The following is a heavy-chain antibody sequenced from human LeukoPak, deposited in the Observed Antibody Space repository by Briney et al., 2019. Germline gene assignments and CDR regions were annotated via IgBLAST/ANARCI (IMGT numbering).Heavy chain of an antibody. J-gene: IGHJ5*02. V-gene: IGHV3-7*01. Sequence: PGGSLRLSCAASGFTFSSNWMSWARQAPGKGLEWVANIKHDGREKYSLDSVKGRFTISRDNAKNSLYLEMNSLRVEDTAVYYCARHQNTWFDPWGQGTLVTVTS. CDR3: ARHQNTWFDP. CDR1: GFTFSSNW. CDR2: IKHDGREK.